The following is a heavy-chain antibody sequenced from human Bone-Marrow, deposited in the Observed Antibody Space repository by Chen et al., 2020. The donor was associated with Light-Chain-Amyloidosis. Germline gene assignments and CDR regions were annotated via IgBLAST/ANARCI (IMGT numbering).Heavy chain of an antibody. J-gene: IGHJ6*02. CDR2: IYYSGST. Sequence: QVQLQESGPGLVKPSQTLSLTCTVSGGSISRGGYYWSWIRQHPGKGLEWIGYIYYSGSTYYNPSLKSRVTISVDTSKNQFSLKLSSVTAADTAVYYCARETHYYDSGDYYGMDVWGQGTTVTVSS. V-gene: IGHV4-31*03. CDR1: GGSISRGGYY. D-gene: IGHD3-22*01. CDR3: ARETHYYDSGDYYGMDV.